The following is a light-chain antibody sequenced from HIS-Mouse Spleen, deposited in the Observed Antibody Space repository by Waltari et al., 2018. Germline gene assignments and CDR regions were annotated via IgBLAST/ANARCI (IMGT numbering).Light chain of an antibody. CDR2: EDS. CDR1: ALPKKY. J-gene: IGLJ2*01. CDR3: SSTASICYHMV. V-gene: IGLV3-10*01. Sequence: SYELTQPPSVSVSPGQTARITCSGDALPKKYAYWYQQKSGQAPVLVIYEDSKRPSGIPDGFSCSSSGRMATLTILGAQVEHEADYYCSSTASICYHMVFGGGTKLTVL.